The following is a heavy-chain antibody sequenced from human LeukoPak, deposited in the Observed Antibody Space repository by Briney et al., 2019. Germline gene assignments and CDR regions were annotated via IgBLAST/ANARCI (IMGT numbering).Heavy chain of an antibody. CDR2: INPNSGGT. D-gene: IGHD1-26*01. CDR1: GYTFTSYD. Sequence: ASVKVSCKASGYTFTSYDINWVRQAPGQGLEWMGWINPNSGGTNYAQKLQGRVTMTTDTSTSTAYMELRSLRSDDTAVYYCARDTSGSYLGVDYWGQGTLVTVSS. J-gene: IGHJ4*02. V-gene: IGHV1-18*01. CDR3: ARDTSGSYLGVDY.